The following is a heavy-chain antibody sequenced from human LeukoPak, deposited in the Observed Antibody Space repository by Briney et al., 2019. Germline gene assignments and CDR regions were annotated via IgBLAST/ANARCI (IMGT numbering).Heavy chain of an antibody. Sequence: SETLSITCTVAGGSISSYYWSWLRQPPGKGLEWIGYIYYSGSTNYNPSLKSRVTISVDTSKNQSSLKLSSVTAADTAVYYCALAPGRDYFDSWGQGTLVTVSS. CDR1: GGSISSYY. V-gene: IGHV4-59*08. CDR2: IYYSGST. CDR3: ALAPGRDYFDS. D-gene: IGHD3-10*01. J-gene: IGHJ4*02.